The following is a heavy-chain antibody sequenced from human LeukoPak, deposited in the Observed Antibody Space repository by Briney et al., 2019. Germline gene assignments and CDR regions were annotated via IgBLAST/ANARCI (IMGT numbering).Heavy chain of an antibody. J-gene: IGHJ4*02. V-gene: IGHV4-59*12. Sequence: SETLSLTCSVSGGSISRYYWIWIRQPPGEGLEWIGYIHYSGSTNYNPSLKSRVSTSVDTSKNQFSLKLSSVTAADTAVYYCAREGSYYYDSSGYYYWGQGTLVTVSS. CDR3: AREGSYYYDSSGYYY. D-gene: IGHD3-22*01. CDR2: IHYSGST. CDR1: GGSISRYY.